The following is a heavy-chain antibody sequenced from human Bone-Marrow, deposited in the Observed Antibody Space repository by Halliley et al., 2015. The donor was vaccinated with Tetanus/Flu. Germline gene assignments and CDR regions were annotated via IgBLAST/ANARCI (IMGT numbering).Heavy chain of an antibody. V-gene: IGHV5-51*03. CDR1: GYSFSNYW. D-gene: IGHD4-17*01. CDR2: IYPGDSDV. CDR3: ARVDYGGKYWDFDL. J-gene: IGHJ2*01. Sequence: CAEVRKSGESLKISCKGSGYSFSNYWTAWVRQMPGKGLEWMGIIYPGDSDVRYSPSFQGQVTISADKSISTAYLQWSSLKASDTAVYFCARVDYGGKYWDFDLWGRGTLVKVSS.